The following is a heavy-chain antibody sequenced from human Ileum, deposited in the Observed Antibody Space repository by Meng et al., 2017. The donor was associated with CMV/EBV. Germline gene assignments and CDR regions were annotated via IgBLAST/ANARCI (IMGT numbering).Heavy chain of an antibody. CDR1: GGSFSGYY. CDR2: FNHYGST. J-gene: IGHJ4*02. D-gene: IGHD4-11*01. V-gene: IGHV4-34*01. Sequence: VPLQGWGAGLLKPSETLSLTCAVYGGSFSGYYWSWIRQVPGKGLEWIGEFNHYGSTNYNPSLKSRVTISVDTSKNQFSLNLSSVTAADTAVYYCASGKSNLEYWGQGTLVTVSS. CDR3: ASGKSNLEY.